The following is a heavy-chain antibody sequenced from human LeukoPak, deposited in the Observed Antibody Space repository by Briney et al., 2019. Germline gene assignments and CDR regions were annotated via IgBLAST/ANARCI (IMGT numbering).Heavy chain of an antibody. Sequence: SETLSLTCAVYGGSFSGYYWSWIRQPPGKGLEWIGEINHSGSTNYNPSLKSRVTISVDTSKNQFSLKLSSVTAVDTAVYYCASFQQQDDAFDIWGQGTMVTVSS. J-gene: IGHJ3*02. CDR3: ASFQQQDDAFDI. V-gene: IGHV4-34*01. CDR1: GGSFSGYY. D-gene: IGHD6-13*01. CDR2: INHSGST.